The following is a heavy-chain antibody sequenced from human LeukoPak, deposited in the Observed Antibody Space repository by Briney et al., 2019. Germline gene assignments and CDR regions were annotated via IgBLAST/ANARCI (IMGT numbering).Heavy chain of an antibody. D-gene: IGHD6-19*01. CDR1: GFTFSDYY. CDR3: ATGYSSGWY. J-gene: IGHJ4*02. CDR2: ISSGGITV. Sequence: GGSLRLSCAASGFTFSDYYMSWVRQAPGKGLEWVSYISSGGITVYYADSMKGRFTISRDNAKNSLYLQMNSLRAEDTAVYYCATGYSSGWYWGQGTLVTVSS. V-gene: IGHV3-11*01.